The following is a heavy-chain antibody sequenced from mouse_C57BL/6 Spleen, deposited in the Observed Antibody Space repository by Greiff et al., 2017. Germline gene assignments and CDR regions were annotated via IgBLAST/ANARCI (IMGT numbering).Heavy chain of an antibody. V-gene: IGHV1-69*01. CDR3: ARPLITWGFAY. J-gene: IGHJ3*01. CDR2: IDPSDSYT. Sequence: VQLQQPGAELVMPGASVKLSCKASGYTFTSYWMHWVKQRPGQGLEWIGEIDPSDSYTNYNQKFKGKSTLTVDKSSSTAYMQLSSLTSEDSAVYCCARPLITWGFAYWGQGTLVTVSA. D-gene: IGHD1-1*01. CDR1: GYTFTSYW.